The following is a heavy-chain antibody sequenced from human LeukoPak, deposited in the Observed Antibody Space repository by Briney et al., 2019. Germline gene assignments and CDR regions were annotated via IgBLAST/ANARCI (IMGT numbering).Heavy chain of an antibody. CDR3: AREESSGSYDLPNYYYYYMDV. CDR2: IRYDGSNK. CDR1: GFTFSSYG. J-gene: IGHJ6*03. Sequence: GGSLRLSCAASGFTFSSYGMHWVRQAPGKGLEWVAFIRYDGSNKYYADSVKGRFTVSRDNSKNTLYLQMNSLRAEDTAVYYCAREESSGSYDLPNYYYYYMDVWGKGTTVTISS. D-gene: IGHD1-26*01. V-gene: IGHV3-30*02.